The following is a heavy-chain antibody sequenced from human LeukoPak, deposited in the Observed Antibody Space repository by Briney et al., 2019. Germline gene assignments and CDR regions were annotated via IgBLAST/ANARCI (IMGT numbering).Heavy chain of an antibody. D-gene: IGHD6-13*01. CDR3: ARTIRTYSSSRSLDY. Sequence: ASVKVSCKASGYTFTGYYMHWVRQAPGQGLEWMGWINPNSGGTNYAQKFQGRVTMTRDTSISTAYMELSRLRSDDTAVYYWARTIRTYSSSRSLDYWGQGTLVTVSS. CDR1: GYTFTGYY. J-gene: IGHJ4*02. V-gene: IGHV1-2*02. CDR2: INPNSGGT.